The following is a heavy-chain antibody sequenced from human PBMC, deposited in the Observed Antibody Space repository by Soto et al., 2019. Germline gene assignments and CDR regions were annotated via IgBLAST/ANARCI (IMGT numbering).Heavy chain of an antibody. J-gene: IGHJ6*02. CDR1: GGSISSGGYY. Sequence: SETLSLTCTVSGGSISSGGYYWSWIRQHPGKGLEWIGYIYYSGSTYYNPSLKSRVTISVDTSKNQFSLKLSSVTAADAAVYYCARGQLVQKYYYYGMDVWGQGTTVTVSS. V-gene: IGHV4-31*03. CDR3: ARGQLVQKYYYYGMDV. CDR2: IYYSGST. D-gene: IGHD6-6*01.